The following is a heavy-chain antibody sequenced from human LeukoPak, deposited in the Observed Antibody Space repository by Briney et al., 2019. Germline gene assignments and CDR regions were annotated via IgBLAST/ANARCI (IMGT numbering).Heavy chain of an antibody. Sequence: GGSLRLSCAASGFTFSSYAMSWVRQAPGKGLEWVSAISGSGGSTYYADSVKGRFAISRDNSKNTLYLQMNSLRAEDTAVYYCARGTYDFWSGVDYWGQGTLVTVSS. CDR1: GFTFSSYA. V-gene: IGHV3-23*01. CDR3: ARGTYDFWSGVDY. D-gene: IGHD3-3*01. CDR2: ISGSGGST. J-gene: IGHJ4*02.